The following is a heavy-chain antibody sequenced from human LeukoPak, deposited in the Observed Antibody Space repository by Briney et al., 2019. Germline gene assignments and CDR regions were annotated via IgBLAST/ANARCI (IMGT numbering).Heavy chain of an antibody. CDR3: ARDVRHAFDI. CDR1: GYTFTGYY. CDR2: INPNSGDT. Sequence: ASVKVSCKASGYTFTGYYLHWVRQAPGQGLEWMGWINPNSGDTHYAQKFQGRITMTSDTSISMVYMEVSRLRSDDTAVYKCARDVRHAFDIWGQGTMVTVSS. D-gene: IGHD3-10*02. J-gene: IGHJ3*02. V-gene: IGHV1-2*02.